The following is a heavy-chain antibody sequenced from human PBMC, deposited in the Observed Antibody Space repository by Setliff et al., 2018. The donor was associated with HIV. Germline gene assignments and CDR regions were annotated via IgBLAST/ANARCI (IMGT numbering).Heavy chain of an antibody. CDR1: GGSISSYC. V-gene: IGHV4-4*09. CDR3: ARRIDNSGSFPDKNWFDT. CDR2: IFTSGST. Sequence: SETLSLTCTVSGGSISSYCWNWIRQPPGGGLEWIGFIFTSGSTKYNPSLQSRVTMSIDTSKNQFSLKLTSVTAADAAVYYCARRIDNSGSFPDKNWFDTWGRGSLVTVSS. D-gene: IGHD3-10*01. J-gene: IGHJ5*02.